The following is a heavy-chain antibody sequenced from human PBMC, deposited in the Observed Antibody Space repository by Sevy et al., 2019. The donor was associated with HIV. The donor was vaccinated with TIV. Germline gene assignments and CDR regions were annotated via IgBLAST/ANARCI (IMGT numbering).Heavy chain of an antibody. CDR2: IRYDGSNK. J-gene: IGHJ6*02. Sequence: GGSLRLSCAASGFTFSSYGMHWVRQAPGKGLEWVAFIRYDGSNKYYADSVKGRFKISSDNSKNTPYLQMNSLRAADTAVYYCAKARVPINMASGAGGMDVWGQGTTVTVSS. V-gene: IGHV3-30*02. CDR3: AKARVPINMASGAGGMDV. D-gene: IGHD3-10*01. CDR1: GFTFSSYG.